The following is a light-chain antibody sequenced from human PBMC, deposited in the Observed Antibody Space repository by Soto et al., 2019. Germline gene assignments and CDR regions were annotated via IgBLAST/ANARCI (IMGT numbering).Light chain of an antibody. Sequence: IHLTQSPSSLSASVGDRVTITCRASQGINSFLAWYPQKPGKAPKLLINAASTLQHGVPSRFSGSGSGTDFTLTISSLQPEDFATYYCQQLSTYPLTFGGGTKVEIK. J-gene: IGKJ4*01. CDR1: QGINSF. V-gene: IGKV1-9*01. CDR2: AAS. CDR3: QQLSTYPLT.